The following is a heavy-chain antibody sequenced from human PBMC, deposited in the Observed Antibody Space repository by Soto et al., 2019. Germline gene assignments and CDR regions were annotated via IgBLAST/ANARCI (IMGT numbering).Heavy chain of an antibody. CDR2: INHAGST. D-gene: IGHD3-10*01. J-gene: IGHJ6*02. Sequence: PSETLSLTCSVSGGSINSSSYFWGWVRQPPGKGLEWIAEINHAGSTNSNPSLRGRVTTSIDTSKNQFSLMLTSVTAADTAVYFCARRMFRRSTMIRAVNYYALDVWGQGTTVTVSS. V-gene: IGHV4-39*07. CDR1: GGSINSSSYF. CDR3: ARRMFRRSTMIRAVNYYALDV.